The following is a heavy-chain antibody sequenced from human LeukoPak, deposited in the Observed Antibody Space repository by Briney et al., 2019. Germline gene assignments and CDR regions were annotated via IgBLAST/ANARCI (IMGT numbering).Heavy chain of an antibody. CDR3: ARCNYGDYAPQDGPTYYYYYYMDV. J-gene: IGHJ6*03. CDR1: GGTFSSYA. CDR2: IIPFIGTT. D-gene: IGHD4-17*01. Sequence: ASVKVSCKASGGTFSSYAISWVRQAPGQGLEWMGGIIPFIGTTNYAQKFLGRVTITADESTSTAYMELSSLRSEDTAVYYCARCNYGDYAPQDGPTYYYYYYMDVWGKGTTVTISS. V-gene: IGHV1-69*13.